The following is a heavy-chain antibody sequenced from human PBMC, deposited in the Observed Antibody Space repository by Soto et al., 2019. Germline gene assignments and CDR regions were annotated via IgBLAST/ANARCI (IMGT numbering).Heavy chain of an antibody. CDR1: GYTLTELS. D-gene: IGHD2-15*01. V-gene: IGHV1-24*01. CDR2: FDPEDGET. Sequence: ASVKVSCKVSGYTLTELSMHWVRQAPGKGLEWMGGFDPEDGETIYAQKFQGRVTMTEDTSTDTAYMELSSLRSEDTAVYYCATRVLLDRRIDTWGQGTLVTVSS. CDR3: ATRVLLDRRIDT. J-gene: IGHJ5*02.